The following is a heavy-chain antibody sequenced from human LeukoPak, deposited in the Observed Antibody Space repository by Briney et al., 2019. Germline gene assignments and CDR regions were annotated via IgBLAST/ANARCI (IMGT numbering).Heavy chain of an antibody. CDR1: GYTFTSYY. CDR3: ARDMGAAAGRPLGY. Sequence: ASVKVSCKASGYTFTSYYMHWVRQAPGQGLEWMGIINPSGGSTSYAQKFQGRVTMTRDTSISTAYMELSRLRSDVTAVYYCARDMGAAAGRPLGYWGQGTLVTVSS. CDR2: INPSGGST. D-gene: IGHD6-13*01. V-gene: IGHV1-46*01. J-gene: IGHJ4*02.